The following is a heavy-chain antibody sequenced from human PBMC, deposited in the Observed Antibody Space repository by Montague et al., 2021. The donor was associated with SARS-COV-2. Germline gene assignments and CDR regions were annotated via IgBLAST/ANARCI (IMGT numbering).Heavy chain of an antibody. CDR1: GFTFSSRS. J-gene: IGHJ3*02. Sequence: SLRLSCAASGFTFSSRSMIWVRQAPGKGLVWVSSISSNSSFISYADSVKGRFTISRDNANNTLYLQMNSLRAEDTAVYFCVRRGISSSGSRDAFDIWGQGTVVTVSS. V-gene: IGHV3-21*01. D-gene: IGHD6-13*01. CDR3: VRRGISSSGSRDAFDI. CDR2: ISSNSSFI.